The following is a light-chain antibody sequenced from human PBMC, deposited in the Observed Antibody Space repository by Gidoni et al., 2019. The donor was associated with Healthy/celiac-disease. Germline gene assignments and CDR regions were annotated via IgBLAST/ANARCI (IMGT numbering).Light chain of an antibody. CDR2: GAS. Sequence: EIVMTQSPATLSVSPGASATLSCRASQSVSSNLAWYQQKPGQAPRLLIYGASTRATGIPARFSGSGSGTEFTLTISSLQSEDFAVYYCQQYNNWPPDAFGQGTKVEIK. J-gene: IGKJ1*01. V-gene: IGKV3-15*01. CDR3: QQYNNWPPDA. CDR1: QSVSSN.